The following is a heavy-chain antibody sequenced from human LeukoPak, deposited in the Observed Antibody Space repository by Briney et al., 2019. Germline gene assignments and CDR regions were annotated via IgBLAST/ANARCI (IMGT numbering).Heavy chain of an antibody. D-gene: IGHD1-1*01. V-gene: IGHV3-43*02. CDR2: ISGDGGNK. J-gene: IGHJ4*02. Sequence: GGSLRLSCGASGFIFNEQDMHWVRQAPGKGLEWVSLISGDGGNKHYADSVKGRFTISRDNGKNSLYLQMNSLRSEDTALYYCAKRSGSPHNFDYWGQGALVTVSS. CDR3: AKRSGSPHNFDY. CDR1: GFIFNEQD.